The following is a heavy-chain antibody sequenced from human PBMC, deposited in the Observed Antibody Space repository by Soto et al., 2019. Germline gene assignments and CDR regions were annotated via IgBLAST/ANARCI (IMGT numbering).Heavy chain of an antibody. CDR1: GGSISSSSYY. CDR2: IYAAGNT. V-gene: IGHV4-39*07. CDR3: ARVFDYWSGFYVY. Sequence: SETLSLTCTVSGGSISSSSYYWGWIRQPPGKGLEWIGSIYAAGNTNYNPSLTGRVTMSIDTSKKQFSLRMTSLTAADTAVYFCARVFDYWSGFYVYWGQGILVTSPQ. D-gene: IGHD3-3*01. J-gene: IGHJ4*02.